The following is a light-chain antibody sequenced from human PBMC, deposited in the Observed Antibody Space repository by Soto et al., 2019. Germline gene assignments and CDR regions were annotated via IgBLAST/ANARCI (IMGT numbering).Light chain of an antibody. CDR1: HDIANY. CDR3: HQYYNLPLT. Sequence: DIQMTQSPSSLSASVGDRVTITCQASHDIANYLNWYQQTAGKAPKLLIFGASNLETGVPSRFSGSGSGADFSFTTSILYPEDIGSYCCHQYYNLPLTFGGGTKVEIK. J-gene: IGKJ4*01. V-gene: IGKV1-33*01. CDR2: GAS.